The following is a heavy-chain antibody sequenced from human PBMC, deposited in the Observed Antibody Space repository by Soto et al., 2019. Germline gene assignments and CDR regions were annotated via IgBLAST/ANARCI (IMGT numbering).Heavy chain of an antibody. V-gene: IGHV4-34*01. J-gene: IGHJ6*03. Sequence: SETLSLTCAVYGWSFSGYYWSWIRQPPGKGLEWIGEINHSGSTNYNPSLKSRVTISVDTSKNQFSLKLSSVTAADTAVYYCASGGLMTDYYYYYKDVWGKGTTVTVSS. CDR2: INHSGST. CDR1: GWSFSGYY. CDR3: ASGGLMTDYYYYYKDV.